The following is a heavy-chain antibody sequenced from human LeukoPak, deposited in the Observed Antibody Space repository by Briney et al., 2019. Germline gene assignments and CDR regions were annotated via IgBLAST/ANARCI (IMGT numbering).Heavy chain of an antibody. V-gene: IGHV1-24*01. CDR3: ARKDDSSGYYGY. Sequence: ASVKVSCKVSGYTLSDLSMHWVRQAPGKGLEWMGSFALEDGEKVYAQKFQGRVTMTEDTSTDTAYMELSSLRSEDTAVYYCARKDDSSGYYGYWGQGTLVTVSS. D-gene: IGHD3-22*01. CDR2: FALEDGEK. J-gene: IGHJ4*02. CDR1: GYTLSDLS.